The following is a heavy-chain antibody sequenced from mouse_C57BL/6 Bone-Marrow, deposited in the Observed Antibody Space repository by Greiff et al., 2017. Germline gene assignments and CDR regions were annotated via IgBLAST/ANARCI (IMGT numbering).Heavy chain of an antibody. Sequence: VQLQQPGAELVRPGSSVKLSCKASGYTFTSYWMDWVKQRPGQGLEWIGNIYPSDSETHYNQKFKDKATLTVDKSSSTAYMQLSSLTSEDSAVYYSARGWLRRENWFAYWGQGTLVTVSA. V-gene: IGHV1-61*01. D-gene: IGHD2-2*01. CDR2: IYPSDSET. CDR1: GYTFTSYW. CDR3: ARGWLRRENWFAY. J-gene: IGHJ3*01.